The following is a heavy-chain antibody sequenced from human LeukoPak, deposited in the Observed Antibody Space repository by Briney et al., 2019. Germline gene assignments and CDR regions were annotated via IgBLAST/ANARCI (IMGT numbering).Heavy chain of an antibody. CDR1: GFTFSSYW. CDR2: IKQDGSEK. D-gene: IGHD3-22*01. CDR3: ATGQHYYDSSGYYDY. V-gene: IGHV3-7*03. J-gene: IGHJ4*02. Sequence: GRSLRLSCAASGFTFSSYWMSWVRQAPGKGLEWVANIKQDGSEKYYVDSVKGRFTISRDNAKNSLYLQMNSLRAEDMALYYCATGQHYYDSSGYYDYWGQGTLVTVSS.